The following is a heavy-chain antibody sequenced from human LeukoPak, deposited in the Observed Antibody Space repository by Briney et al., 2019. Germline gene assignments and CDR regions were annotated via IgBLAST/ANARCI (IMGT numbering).Heavy chain of an antibody. Sequence: SQTLSLTCTVSGGSISSFYWSWIRQPPGKGLEWIGYIYYSGSTNYNASLKSRLTISLDTSKNQFSLKLTSVTAADTAVYYCARDRMITFGGIIVPNWYFDLWGRGTLVTVSS. J-gene: IGHJ2*01. V-gene: IGHV4-59*01. CDR2: IYYSGST. CDR1: GGSISSFY. D-gene: IGHD3-16*02. CDR3: ARDRMITFGGIIVPNWYFDL.